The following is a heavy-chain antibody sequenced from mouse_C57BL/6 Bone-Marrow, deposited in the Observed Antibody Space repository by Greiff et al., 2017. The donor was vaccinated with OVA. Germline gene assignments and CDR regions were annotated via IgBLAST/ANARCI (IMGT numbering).Heavy chain of an antibody. CDR1: GFNIKDYY. CDR3: TTATTDYYAMDY. V-gene: IGHV14-4*01. CDR2: IDPENGDT. J-gene: IGHJ4*01. Sequence: EVQLQQSGAELVRPGASVKLSCTASGFNIKDYYMHWVKQRPEQGLEWIGWIDPENGDTEYASKFQGKATITADTSSNTAYLQLSSLTSEDTAVYYCTTATTDYYAMDYWGQGTSVTVSS. D-gene: IGHD1-1*01.